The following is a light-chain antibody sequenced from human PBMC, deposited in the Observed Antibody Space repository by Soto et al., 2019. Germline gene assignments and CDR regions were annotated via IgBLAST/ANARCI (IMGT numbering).Light chain of an antibody. Sequence: SYELTQPPSVSVAPGKTARITCGGNNIGSQSVHWYQQKPGQAPVLVIYYDSDRPSGIPERFSGSNSGNTATLTISRVEAGDEADYYCQVCDISSDHPVVFVGGTKLTVL. V-gene: IGLV3-21*04. CDR2: YDS. CDR1: NIGSQS. CDR3: QVCDISSDHPVV. J-gene: IGLJ2*01.